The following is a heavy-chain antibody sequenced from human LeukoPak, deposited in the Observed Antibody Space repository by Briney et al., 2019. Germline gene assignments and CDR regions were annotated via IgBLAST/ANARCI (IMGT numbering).Heavy chain of an antibody. CDR1: GGTFSSYA. CDR2: IIPIFGTA. Sequence: ASVKVSCKASGGTFSSYAISWVRQAPGQGLEWMGGIIPIFGTANYAQKFQGRVTITADESTSTAYMELSSLRSEDTAVYYCARDSAGCSSTSCYPRYYFDYWGQGTLATVSS. V-gene: IGHV1-69*13. J-gene: IGHJ4*02. D-gene: IGHD2-2*01. CDR3: ARDSAGCSSTSCYPRYYFDY.